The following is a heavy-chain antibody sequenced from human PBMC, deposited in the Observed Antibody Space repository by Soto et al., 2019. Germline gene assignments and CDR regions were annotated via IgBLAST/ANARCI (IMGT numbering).Heavy chain of an antibody. CDR1: GFTFSSYE. CDR3: ARGGTEGYCSSTSCHTSWFDP. J-gene: IGHJ5*02. Sequence: PEGSLRLSCAASGFTFSSYEMNWVRQAPGKGLEWVSYISSSGSTIYYAYSVKGRFTICRDNAKNSLYLQMNSLRAEDTAVYYCARGGTEGYCSSTSCHTSWFDPWGQGTLVTVSS. V-gene: IGHV3-48*03. CDR2: ISSSGSTI. D-gene: IGHD2-2*02.